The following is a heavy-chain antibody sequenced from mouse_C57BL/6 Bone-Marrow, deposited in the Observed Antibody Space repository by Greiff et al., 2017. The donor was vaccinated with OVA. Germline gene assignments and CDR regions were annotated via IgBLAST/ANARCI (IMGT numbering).Heavy chain of an antibody. D-gene: IGHD1-1*01. CDR3: ARSGTVIEAGSSLSYAMDY. Sequence: QVQLKESGAELAKPGASVKLSCKASGYTFTSYWMHWVKQRPGQGLEWIGYLNPSSGYTKYNQKFKDKATLTADKSSRTAYMQLSSLTYEDSAVYYCARSGTVIEAGSSLSYAMDYWGQGTSVTVSS. CDR1: GYTFTSYW. J-gene: IGHJ4*01. CDR2: LNPSSGYT. V-gene: IGHV1-7*01.